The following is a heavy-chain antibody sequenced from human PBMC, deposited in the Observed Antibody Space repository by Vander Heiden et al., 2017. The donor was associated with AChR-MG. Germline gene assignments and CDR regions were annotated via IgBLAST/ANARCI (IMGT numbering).Heavy chain of an antibody. Sequence: QVQLVESGGGVVQPGGSLRLSCAASGFTFSSSGMRWVRQAPGKGLEWVAFIRYDGSNKYYADSVKGRFTISRDNSKNTLYLQMNSLRAEDTAVYYCAKDRSYWNYVLGNGMDVWGQGTTVTVSS. J-gene: IGHJ6*02. D-gene: IGHD1-7*01. V-gene: IGHV3-30*02. CDR2: IRYDGSNK. CDR1: GFTFSSSG. CDR3: AKDRSYWNYVLGNGMDV.